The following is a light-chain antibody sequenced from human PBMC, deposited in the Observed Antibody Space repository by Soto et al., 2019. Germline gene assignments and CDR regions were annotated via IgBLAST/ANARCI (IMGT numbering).Light chain of an antibody. J-gene: IGKJ1*01. CDR1: QSISSD. CDR3: HQGYSTPQT. V-gene: IGKV1-39*01. Sequence: IQMTQSPSSLSASVGDRVAMTCRASQSISSDLNWYMQKPGKAPQLLIFAASGLHSGVPSRFSGSGSGTDFTLTISSLQSEDFATYYCHQGYSTPQTFGQGTKVDIK. CDR2: AAS.